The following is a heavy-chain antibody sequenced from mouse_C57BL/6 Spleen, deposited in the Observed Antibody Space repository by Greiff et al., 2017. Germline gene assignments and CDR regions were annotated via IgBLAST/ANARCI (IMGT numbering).Heavy chain of an antibody. V-gene: IGHV1-39*01. CDR3: AREGFTTVSPWFAY. J-gene: IGHJ3*01. CDR1: GYSFTDYN. Sequence: VQLQQSGPELVKPGASVQISCKASGYSFTDYNMNWVKQSNGKSLEWIGVINPNYGTTSYNQKFKGKATLTVDQSSSTAYMQLNSLTSEDSAVYYCAREGFTTVSPWFAYWGQGTLVTVSA. D-gene: IGHD1-1*01. CDR2: INPNYGTT.